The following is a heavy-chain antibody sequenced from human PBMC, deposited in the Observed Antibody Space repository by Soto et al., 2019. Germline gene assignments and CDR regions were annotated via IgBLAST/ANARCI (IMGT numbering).Heavy chain of an antibody. CDR2: ISVYNGNT. D-gene: IGHD1-1*01. Sequence: QVQLVQSGAEVKKPGASVKVSCKASGYTFTSYGFGWVRQAPGQGLEWMGWISVYNGNTNYAQKFQGRVTMTTDTSTSTAYMELRSLRSDDTAVYYCVRETGEGSWNPFDYWGQGTLVTVSS. CDR3: VRETGEGSWNPFDY. V-gene: IGHV1-18*01. J-gene: IGHJ4*02. CDR1: GYTFTSYG.